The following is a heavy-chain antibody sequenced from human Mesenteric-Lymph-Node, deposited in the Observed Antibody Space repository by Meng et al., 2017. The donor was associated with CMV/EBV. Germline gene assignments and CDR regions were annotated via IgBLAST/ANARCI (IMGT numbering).Heavy chain of an antibody. CDR1: GFTFSDYT. D-gene: IGHD6-19*01. Sequence: GGSLRLSCAASGFTFSDYTMNWVRQAPGKGLEWVSRINTDGSNTDYADSVKGRFTISRDNAKNSLYLQMNSLRAENTALYYCAKDSSGWYGRGAFDIWGQGTMVTVSS. J-gene: IGHJ3*02. V-gene: IGHV3-74*01. CDR3: AKDSSGWYGRGAFDI. CDR2: INTDGSNT.